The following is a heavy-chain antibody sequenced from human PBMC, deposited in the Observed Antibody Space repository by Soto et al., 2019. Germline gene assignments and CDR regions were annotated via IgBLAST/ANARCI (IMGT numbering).Heavy chain of an antibody. CDR1: GGTFSSYA. V-gene: IGHV1-69*01. Sequence: HVQLVQSGAEVKKPGSSVKVSCKASGGTFSSYAISWVRQAPGQGLEWMGGIIPIFGTPKYAQKFQGRVTIIADESTTTAYMELTSPRSEDTAVYYCATPSHYDNGGYSLPFDYWGQGTLVTVSS. J-gene: IGHJ4*02. CDR2: IIPIFGTP. CDR3: ATPSHYDNGGYSLPFDY. D-gene: IGHD3-22*01.